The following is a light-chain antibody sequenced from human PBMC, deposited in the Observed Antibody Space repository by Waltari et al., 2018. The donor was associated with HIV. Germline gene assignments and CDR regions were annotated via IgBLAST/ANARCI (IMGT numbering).Light chain of an antibody. V-gene: IGLV2-23*02. Sequence: QSALTQPASVSGSPGRSITISCTGTSSNVGSYDLVSWSQQHPGIAPRLLVCEHPQRPSGVSHRVSGAKSGNTASLTSSGLQAEDEADYYCCSYTGSNPFLLFGGGTKLTVL. CDR1: SSNVGSYDL. J-gene: IGLJ2*01. CDR2: EHP. CDR3: CSYTGSNPFLL.